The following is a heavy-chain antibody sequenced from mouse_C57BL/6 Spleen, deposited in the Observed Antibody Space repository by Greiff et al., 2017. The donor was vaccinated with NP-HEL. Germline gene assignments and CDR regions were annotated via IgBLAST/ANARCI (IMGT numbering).Heavy chain of an antibody. CDR2: INPSSGYT. CDR1: GYTFTSYT. J-gene: IGHJ2*01. V-gene: IGHV1-4*01. D-gene: IGHD2-4*01. Sequence: VQLQQSGAELARPGASVKMSCKASGYTFTSYTMHWVKQRPGQGLEWIGYINPSSGYTKYNQKFKDKATLTADKSSSTPDMQLSSLTSEDSAVYYCARDDYETDFDYWGQGTTLTVAS. CDR3: ARDDYETDFDY.